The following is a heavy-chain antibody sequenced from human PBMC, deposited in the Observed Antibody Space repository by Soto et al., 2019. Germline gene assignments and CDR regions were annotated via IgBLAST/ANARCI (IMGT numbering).Heavy chain of an antibody. CDR3: VRPEVRRLGDTAMVTGWFDP. Sequence: SETLSLTCTVSGGSISRYYWSWIRQPPGKGLEWIGYIYYSGSTNYNPSLKSRVTISVDTSKNQFSLKLSSVTAADRAVYNCVRPEVRRLGDTAMVTGWFDPWGQGTLVTVSS. CDR2: IYYSGST. J-gene: IGHJ5*02. D-gene: IGHD5-18*01. CDR1: GGSISRYY. V-gene: IGHV4-59*08.